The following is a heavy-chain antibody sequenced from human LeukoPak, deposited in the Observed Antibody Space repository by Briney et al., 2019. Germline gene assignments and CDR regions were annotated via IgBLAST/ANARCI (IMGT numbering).Heavy chain of an antibody. CDR3: ARVSVGDYGGGVDY. D-gene: IGHD4-23*01. J-gene: IGHJ4*02. Sequence: SETLSLTCAVYGGSFSGYYWSWIRQPPGKGLEWIGEIYHSGSTNYNPSLKSRVTISVDKSKNQFSLKLSSVTAADTAVYYCARVSVGDYGGGVDYWGQGTLVTVSS. V-gene: IGHV4-34*01. CDR2: IYHSGST. CDR1: GGSFSGYY.